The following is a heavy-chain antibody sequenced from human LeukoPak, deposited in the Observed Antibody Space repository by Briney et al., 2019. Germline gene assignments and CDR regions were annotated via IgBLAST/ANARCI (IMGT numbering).Heavy chain of an antibody. Sequence: SGGYLRLSCAASGFTFSSYWTSWVRQAPGKGLEWVANIKQDGSEKYYVDSVKGRFTISRDNAKNSLYLQMNSLRAEDTAVYYCASSGYSSGWYLWDWGQGTLVTVSS. V-gene: IGHV3-7*01. D-gene: IGHD6-19*01. CDR3: ASSGYSSGWYLWD. CDR1: GFTFSSYW. J-gene: IGHJ4*02. CDR2: IKQDGSEK.